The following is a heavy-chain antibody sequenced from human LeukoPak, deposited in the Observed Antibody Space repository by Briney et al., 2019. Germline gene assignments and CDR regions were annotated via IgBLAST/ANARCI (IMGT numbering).Heavy chain of an antibody. D-gene: IGHD6-19*01. CDR1: GFTFSSYS. Sequence: PGGSLRLSCAASGFTFSSYSMNWVRQAPGKGLEWVSSISSSSSYIYYADSVKGRFTISRDNAKNSLYLQMNSLRAEDTAVYYCARGDSGWYEYYFDYWGQGTLVTVSS. V-gene: IGHV3-21*01. CDR2: ISSSSSYI. CDR3: ARGDSGWYEYYFDY. J-gene: IGHJ4*02.